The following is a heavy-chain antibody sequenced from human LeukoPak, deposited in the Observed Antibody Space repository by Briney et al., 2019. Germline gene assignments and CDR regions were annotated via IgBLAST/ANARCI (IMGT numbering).Heavy chain of an antibody. CDR1: GFTFSIYG. D-gene: IGHD1-26*01. CDR3: AKDVGATSYYFDY. V-gene: IGHV3-30*02. Sequence: GGSLRLSCAASGFTFSIYGMHWVRQAPGKGLEWVAFIRYDGSNQYYADSVKGRFTISRDNSKNTLYLQMNSLRAEDTTVYYCAKDVGATSYYFDYWGQGTLVTVSS. J-gene: IGHJ4*02. CDR2: IRYDGSNQ.